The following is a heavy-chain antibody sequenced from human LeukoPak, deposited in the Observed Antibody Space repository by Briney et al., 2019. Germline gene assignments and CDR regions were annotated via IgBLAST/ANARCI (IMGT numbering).Heavy chain of an antibody. Sequence: GESLRLSCSASGFTFSSYGMHWVRQAPGKGLEWVAFIRYDGSNKYYADSVKGRFTISRDNSKSTLYLQMNSLRAEDTAVYYCAKDLTRRYDFWSGVDYWGQGTLVTVSS. D-gene: IGHD3-3*01. V-gene: IGHV3-30*02. J-gene: IGHJ4*02. CDR1: GFTFSSYG. CDR3: AKDLTRRYDFWSGVDY. CDR2: IRYDGSNK.